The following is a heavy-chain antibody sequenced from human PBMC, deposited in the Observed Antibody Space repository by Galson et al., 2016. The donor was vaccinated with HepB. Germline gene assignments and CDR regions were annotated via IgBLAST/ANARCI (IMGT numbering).Heavy chain of an antibody. CDR1: GGSISSVSSF. V-gene: IGHV4-39*02. CDR2: RFNSGNS. Sequence: SETLSLTCTVSGGSISSVSSFWGWIRQPPGKGLEWIGSRFNSGNSYYNPSPGSRVTISVDTSKNLFSLKLTSATASDTAIYYCTRDRGVWGQGTTVIVSS. CDR3: TRDRGV. J-gene: IGHJ6*02.